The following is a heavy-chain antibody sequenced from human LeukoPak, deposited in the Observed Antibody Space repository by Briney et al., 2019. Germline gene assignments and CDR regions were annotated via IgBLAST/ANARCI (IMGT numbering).Heavy chain of an antibody. CDR2: IKTDGSIT. D-gene: IGHD6-19*01. CDR3: AKDSSPVAGNPDY. CDR1: GFSFSVYW. Sequence: RAGGSLRLSCAASGFSFSVYWMHWVRQAPGKGPVWVSRIKTDGSITDYADSVKGRFTISRDNAKNSLYLQMNSLRAEDMALYYCAKDSSPVAGNPDYWGQGTLVTVSS. V-gene: IGHV3-74*01. J-gene: IGHJ4*02.